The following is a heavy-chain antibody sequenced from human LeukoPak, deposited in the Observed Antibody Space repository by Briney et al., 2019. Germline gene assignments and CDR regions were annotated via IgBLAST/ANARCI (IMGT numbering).Heavy chain of an antibody. V-gene: IGHV1-46*01. J-gene: IGHJ4*02. D-gene: IGHD1-26*01. CDR2: INPSGGST. CDR3: ARAATHIVGATSFDY. CDR1: GYTFSSYY. Sequence: ASVKVSRKASGYTFSSYYIHWVRQAPGQGLEWMAIINPSGGSTTYAQRFQGRVTVTRDTSTSTVYMEVSSLRSEDTAVYYCARAATHIVGATSFDYWGEGTLVTVSS.